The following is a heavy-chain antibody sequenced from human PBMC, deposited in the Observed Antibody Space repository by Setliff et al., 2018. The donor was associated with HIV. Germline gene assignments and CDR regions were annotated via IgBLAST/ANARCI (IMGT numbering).Heavy chain of an antibody. CDR1: GGSISRSSYY. V-gene: IGHV4-39*01. J-gene: IGHJ4*02. CDR3: ARQTTGATKVRYFDY. D-gene: IGHD1-1*01. Sequence: SETLSLTCTASGGSISRSSYYWGWIRQPPGKGLEWIGSIYYSGTTYYNPSLKSRVTISVDTSKSQFSLNLSSVTAADTAVYYCARQTTGATKVRYFDYWAQGTLVTVSS. CDR2: IYYSGTT.